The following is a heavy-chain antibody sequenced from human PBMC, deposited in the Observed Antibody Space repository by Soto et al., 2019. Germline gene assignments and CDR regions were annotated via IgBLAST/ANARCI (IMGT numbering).Heavy chain of an antibody. CDR2: VNPSSGRT. CDR3: TRGGFTTLTTWWYIDS. J-gene: IGHJ4*02. Sequence: QVQLVQSGTEVKKPGASVRVSCTASGYPFTNYYIHWVRQAPGQEPEWMGIVNPSSGRTTHAQTSQGRVTRTTDTSTSTVYMEMNSLRSADTAMYYCTRGGFTTLTTWWYIDSWGQGTLVTVSS. V-gene: IGHV1-46*01. CDR1: GYPFTNYY. D-gene: IGHD4-17*01.